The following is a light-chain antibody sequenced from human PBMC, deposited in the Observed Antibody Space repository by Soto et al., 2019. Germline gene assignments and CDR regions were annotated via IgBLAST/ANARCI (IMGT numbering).Light chain of an antibody. V-gene: IGKV3-15*01. CDR1: QSVSSN. CDR2: GAS. J-gene: IGKJ3*01. Sequence: EIVMTQSPATLSVSPGERATLSCRASQSVSSNLAWYQQKPGQAPRLLIYGASTRATGIPSRFSGSGSGTDFTLTISSLQPEDVATYYCQKYNSAPRGFTFGPGTKVDIK. CDR3: QKYNSAPRGFT.